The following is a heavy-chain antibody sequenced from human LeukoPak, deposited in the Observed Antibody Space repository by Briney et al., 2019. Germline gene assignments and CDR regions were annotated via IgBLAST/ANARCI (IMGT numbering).Heavy chain of an antibody. V-gene: IGHV3-48*02. CDR3: ARDHVGDSSGYYYVVPYYFDY. Sequence: PGGSLRLSCAASGFTFSSYSMSWVRQAPGKGLEWVSYISSSSSTIYYADSVKGRFTISRDNAKNSLYLQMNSLRDEDTAVYYCARDHVGDSSGYYYVVPYYFDYWGQGTLVTVSS. D-gene: IGHD3-22*01. CDR2: ISSSSSTI. J-gene: IGHJ4*02. CDR1: GFTFSSYS.